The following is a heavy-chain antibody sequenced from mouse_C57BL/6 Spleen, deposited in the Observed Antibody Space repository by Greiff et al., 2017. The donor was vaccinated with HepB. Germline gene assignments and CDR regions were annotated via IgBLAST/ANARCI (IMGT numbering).Heavy chain of an antibody. V-gene: IGHV14-1*01. CDR3: IFITTVVAREYFDY. CDR2: IDPEDGDT. D-gene: IGHD1-1*01. Sequence: VHVKQSGAELVRPGASVKLSCTASGFNIEDYYMHWVKQRPEQGLEWIGRIDPEDGDTEYAPKFQGKATMTADTSSNTAYLQLSSLTSEDTAVYYCIFITTVVAREYFDYWGQGTTLTVSS. CDR1: GFNIEDYY. J-gene: IGHJ2*01.